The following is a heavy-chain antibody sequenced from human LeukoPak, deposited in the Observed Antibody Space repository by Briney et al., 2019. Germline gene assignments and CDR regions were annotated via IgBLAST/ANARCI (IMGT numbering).Heavy chain of an antibody. CDR2: INHSGST. CDR3: ARGPGTMIEVPSYEY. Sequence: SETLSLTCAVYGGSFSGYYWSWIRQPPGKGLEWNVEINHSGSTNYNPSLKSRVTISVDTSKNQFSLKLSSVTAADTAVYYCARGPGTMIEVPSYEYWGQGTLVTVSS. V-gene: IGHV4-34*01. CDR1: GGSFSGYY. J-gene: IGHJ4*02. D-gene: IGHD3-22*01.